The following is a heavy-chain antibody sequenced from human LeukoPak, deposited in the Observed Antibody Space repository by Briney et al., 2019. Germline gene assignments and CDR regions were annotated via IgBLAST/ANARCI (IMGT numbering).Heavy chain of an antibody. Sequence: PGGSLRLSCAASGFTFSSYEMNWVRQAPGKGLEWVSYISSSGSTIYYADSVKGRFTISRDNAKNSLYLQMNSLRAEGTAVYYCAREARYWYFDLWGRGTLVTVSS. D-gene: IGHD6-6*01. CDR3: AREARYWYFDL. CDR2: ISSSGSTI. V-gene: IGHV3-48*03. J-gene: IGHJ2*01. CDR1: GFTFSSYE.